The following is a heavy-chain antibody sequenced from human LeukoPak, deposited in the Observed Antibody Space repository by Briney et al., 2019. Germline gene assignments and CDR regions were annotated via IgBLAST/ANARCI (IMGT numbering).Heavy chain of an antibody. CDR3: ARLDTAMVFAFDP. CDR2: INHSGST. Sequence: SETLSLTCTVSGGSISSGGYSWSWIRQPPGEGLEWIGEINHSGSTNYNPSLKSRVTISVDTSKNQFPLKLSSVTAADTAVYYCARLDTAMVFAFDPWGQGTLVTVSS. V-gene: IGHV4-39*06. J-gene: IGHJ5*02. CDR1: GGSISSGGYS. D-gene: IGHD5-18*01.